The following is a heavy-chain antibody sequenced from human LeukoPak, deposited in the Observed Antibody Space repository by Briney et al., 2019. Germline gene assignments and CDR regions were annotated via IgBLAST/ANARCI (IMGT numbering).Heavy chain of an antibody. D-gene: IGHD3-22*01. J-gene: IGHJ3*02. CDR2: INWNGGST. V-gene: IGHV3-20*04. CDR3: ARRVYDSSGYYSAAFDI. CDR1: GFTFDDYG. Sequence: GRSLRLSCAASGFTFDDYGMSWVRQAPGKGLEWVSGINWNGGSTGYADSVKGRFTISRDNAKNSLYPQMNSLRAEDTALYYCARRVYDSSGYYSAAFDIWGQGTMVTVSS.